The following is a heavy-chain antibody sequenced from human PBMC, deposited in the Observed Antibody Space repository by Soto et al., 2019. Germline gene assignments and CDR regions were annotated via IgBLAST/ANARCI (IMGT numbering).Heavy chain of an antibody. CDR2: IYPGDSDT. CDR1: GYSFTSYW. D-gene: IGHD1-26*01. Sequence: PGESLKISCKGTGYSFTSYWIGWVRQMPAKGREWMGSIYPGDSDTRYSPSFQGQVTIPADKSISTAYLQWSSLKASDTAMYYCARPMDEGGSYPNLDYWGPGTLVTVSS. CDR3: ARPMDEGGSYPNLDY. V-gene: IGHV5-51*01. J-gene: IGHJ4*02.